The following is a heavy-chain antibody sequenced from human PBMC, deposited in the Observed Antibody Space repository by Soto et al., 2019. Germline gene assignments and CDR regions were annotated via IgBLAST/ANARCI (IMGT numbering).Heavy chain of an antibody. D-gene: IGHD1-26*01. V-gene: IGHV3-21*01. CDR3: AREVLGYYYMVV. J-gene: IGHJ6*03. CDR2: ISSSSSYI. CDR1: GFTFSSYS. Sequence: GGSLRLSCAASGFTFSSYSMNWVRQAPGKGLEWVSSISSSSSYIYYADSVKGRFTISRDNAKNSLYLQMNSLRAEDTAVYYCAREVLGYYYMVVWGKGTTVTVSS.